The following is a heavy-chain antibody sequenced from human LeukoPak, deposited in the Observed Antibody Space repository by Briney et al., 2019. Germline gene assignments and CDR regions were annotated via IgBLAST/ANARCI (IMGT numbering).Heavy chain of an antibody. CDR2: VNAYNGNT. CDR3: SRRLPQRLSGGLDD. Sequence: ASVKVSCKASGYTFTSYGIRWVRQAPRQGLEWMGWVNAYNGNTNYAHKPQGRVTMTTDTSTSTAHMEPRSLSAHRPAQYYFSRRLPQRLSGGLDDWGQGTMVTVSS. V-gene: IGHV1-18*01. D-gene: IGHD6-25*01. CDR1: GYTFTSYG. J-gene: IGHJ4*03.